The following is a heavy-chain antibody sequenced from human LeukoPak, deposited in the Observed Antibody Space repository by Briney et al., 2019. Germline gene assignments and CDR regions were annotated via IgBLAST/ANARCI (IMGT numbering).Heavy chain of an antibody. CDR3: ARDLSFGSLDF. J-gene: IGHJ4*02. V-gene: IGHV3-33*01. CDR2: MWYDGGRE. D-gene: IGHD1-26*01. CDR1: GFILSTHG. Sequence: GGSLRLSCAASGFILSTHGMHWVRQAPGKGLEWVAGMWYDGGREDYADSVKGRFTISRDMSKNTLNLQMNSLRVEDTAMFYCARDLSFGSLDFRGQGTLVTVSS.